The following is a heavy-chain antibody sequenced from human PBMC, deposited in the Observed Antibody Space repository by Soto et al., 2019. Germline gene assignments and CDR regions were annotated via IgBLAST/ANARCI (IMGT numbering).Heavy chain of an antibody. D-gene: IGHD3-9*01. V-gene: IGHV5-51*01. CDR3: ARQEETYSDIPSCMDV. J-gene: IGHJ6*02. Sequence: GESLKISCKGSGYSFTSYWIGWVRQMPGKGLEWMGIIYPGDSDTRYGPSFQGQVTISADKSISTAYLQWSSLKASDTAMYYCARQEETYSDIPSCMDVWGQGTTVTVSS. CDR2: IYPGDSDT. CDR1: GYSFTSYW.